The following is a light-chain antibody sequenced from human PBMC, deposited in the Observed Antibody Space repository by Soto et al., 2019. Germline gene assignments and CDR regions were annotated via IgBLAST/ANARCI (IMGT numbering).Light chain of an antibody. CDR1: QSVSNNN. Sequence: EIVLTQSPATLSLSPGERATLSCRASQSVSNNNLSWYQQQPGQAPTLLIYGASTRATGSPDTCSGSGSGTDFSLTISSLEPEDVAVYYCQQRSNWPPITFGQGTRLEIK. V-gene: IGKV3D-20*02. J-gene: IGKJ5*01. CDR3: QQRSNWPPIT. CDR2: GAS.